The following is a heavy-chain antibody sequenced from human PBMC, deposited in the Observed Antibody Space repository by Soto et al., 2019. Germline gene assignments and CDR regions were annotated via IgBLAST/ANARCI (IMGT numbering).Heavy chain of an antibody. CDR3: ARAENYDSSGFYYDC. J-gene: IGHJ4*02. V-gene: IGHV1-46*01. CDR1: GYIFTNHY. Sequence: QVQLVQSGAEVKKPGASVKVSCKASGYIFTNHYIHWVRQAPGQGLEWMGLINPSGGSTNYLQKFQGRITMTRDTSPSTVYMELSSLRSEDTAVYFCARAENYDSSGFYYDCWGQGTLVTVSS. D-gene: IGHD3-22*01. CDR2: INPSGGST.